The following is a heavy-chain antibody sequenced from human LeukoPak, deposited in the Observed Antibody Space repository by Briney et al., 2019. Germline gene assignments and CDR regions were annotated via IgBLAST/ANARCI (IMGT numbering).Heavy chain of an antibody. V-gene: IGHV3-21*01. D-gene: IGHD3-10*01. J-gene: IGHJ4*02. Sequence: GGSLRLSCAASGFTFSSYAMHWVRQAPGKGLEWVSSISSSSSYIYYADSVKGRFTISRDNAKNSLYLQMNSLRAEDTAVYYCARGMVRGVFDYWGQGTLVTVSS. CDR3: ARGMVRGVFDY. CDR1: GFTFSSYA. CDR2: ISSSSSYI.